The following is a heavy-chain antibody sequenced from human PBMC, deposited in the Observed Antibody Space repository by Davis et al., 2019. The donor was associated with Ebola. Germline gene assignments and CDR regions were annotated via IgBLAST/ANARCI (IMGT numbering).Heavy chain of an antibody. CDR1: GGSISSSSYY. D-gene: IGHD3-10*01. V-gene: IGHV4-39*07. CDR3: ARAGPWFGELLFVGWFDP. CDR2: IYYSGST. J-gene: IGHJ5*02. Sequence: MPSETLSLTCTVSGGSISSSSYYWGWIRQPPGKGLEWIGSIYYSGSTYYNPSLKSRVTISVDTSKNQFSLKLSSVTAADTAVYYCARAGPWFGELLFVGWFDPWGQGTLVTVSS.